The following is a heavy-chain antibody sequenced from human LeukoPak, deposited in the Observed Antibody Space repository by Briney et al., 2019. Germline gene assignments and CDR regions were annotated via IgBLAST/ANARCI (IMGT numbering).Heavy chain of an antibody. D-gene: IGHD6-19*01. CDR3: ARAGKQWLPTDYYYGMDV. V-gene: IGHV1-69*04. CDR2: IIPILGIA. J-gene: IGHJ6*02. Sequence: SVKVSCKASGGTFSSYAISWVRQAPGQGLEWMGRIIPILGIANYAQKFQGRVTITADKSTSTAYMELSSLRSEDTAVYYCARAGKQWLPTDYYYGMDVWAQGTTVTVSS. CDR1: GGTFSSYA.